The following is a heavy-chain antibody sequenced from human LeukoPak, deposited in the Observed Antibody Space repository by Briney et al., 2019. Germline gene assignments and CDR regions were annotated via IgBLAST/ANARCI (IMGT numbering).Heavy chain of an antibody. J-gene: IGHJ5*02. CDR1: GYTFTTYD. V-gene: IGHV1-8*01. Sequence: GASVKVSCKASGYTFTTYDINWVRQATGQGLEWMGWTNPNSGNTGYTQKFQGRATMTRNTSISTAYMELSSLRSEDTAVYYCARGRGSGHKENWFDPWGQGTLVTVSS. CDR2: TNPNSGNT. D-gene: IGHD6-19*01. CDR3: ARGRGSGHKENWFDP.